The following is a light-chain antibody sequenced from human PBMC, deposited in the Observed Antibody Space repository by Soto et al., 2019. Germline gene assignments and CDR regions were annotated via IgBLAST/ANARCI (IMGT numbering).Light chain of an antibody. CDR3: SSYSSGTTGV. V-gene: IGLV2-14*03. CDR1: SSDVGCYNY. CDR2: DVT. J-gene: IGLJ1*01. Sequence: QSVLTQPASVSGSPGQSITISCTGTSSDVGCYNYVSWYQQHPGKAPKLMIYDVTTRPSWVSNRFSGSKSGNTAALTISGLQAEDEADDYCSSYSSGTTGVFGTGTKVTVL.